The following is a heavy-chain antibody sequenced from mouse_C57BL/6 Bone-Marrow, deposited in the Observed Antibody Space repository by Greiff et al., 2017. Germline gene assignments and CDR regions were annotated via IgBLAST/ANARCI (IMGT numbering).Heavy chain of an antibody. Sequence: QVQLQQPGAELVKPGASVKMSCKASGYTFTSYWITWVKQRPGQGLEWIGDIYPGSGSTNYNEKFKSKATLTVDTSSSTAYMQLSSLTSEDSAVYYCARICPYYYGSRIDYWGQGTTLTVSS. J-gene: IGHJ2*01. CDR1: GYTFTSYW. CDR2: IYPGSGST. V-gene: IGHV1-55*01. CDR3: ARICPYYYGSRIDY. D-gene: IGHD1-1*01.